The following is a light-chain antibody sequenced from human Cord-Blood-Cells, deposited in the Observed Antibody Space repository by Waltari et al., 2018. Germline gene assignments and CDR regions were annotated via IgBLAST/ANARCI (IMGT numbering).Light chain of an antibody. CDR1: QSLLHSNGYNY. CDR2: LGS. J-gene: IGKJ1*01. Sequence: DLVMTQSPLSLPVTPGEQASISCRSSQSLLHSNGYNYLDWYLQKPGQSPQLLIYLGSNRASGVPDRFSGSGSGTDFTLKISRVEAEDVGVYYCMQALQTPWTFGQGTKVEIK. CDR3: MQALQTPWT. V-gene: IGKV2-28*01.